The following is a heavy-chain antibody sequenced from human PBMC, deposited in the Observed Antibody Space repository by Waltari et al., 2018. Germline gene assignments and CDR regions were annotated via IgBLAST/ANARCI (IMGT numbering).Heavy chain of an antibody. J-gene: IGHJ5*02. CDR3: ARGDDSSPNWFDP. V-gene: IGHV3-7*01. D-gene: IGHD3-22*01. CDR1: GFTFSSSW. Sequence: EVQLVESGGGLVQPGGSLRLSCAASGFTFSSSWMSWVRQAPVKGLEWGASIKHDGSEKYYVDSVRGRFTISRDNVKNSLYLQMNSLRAEDTAVYYCARGDDSSPNWFDPWGQGTLVTVSS. CDR2: IKHDGSEK.